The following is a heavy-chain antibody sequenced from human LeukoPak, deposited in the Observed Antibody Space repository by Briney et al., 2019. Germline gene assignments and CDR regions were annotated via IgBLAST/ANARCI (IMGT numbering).Heavy chain of an antibody. J-gene: IGHJ6*02. CDR3: ARGREEKARIGGMDV. V-gene: IGHV3-66*01. CDR1: GFTVSSNY. D-gene: IGHD3-16*01. CDR2: IYSGGST. Sequence: HPGGSLRLSCAASGFTVSSNYMSWVRQAPGKGLEWVSVIYSGGSTYYADSVKGRFTISRDNAKNSLYLQMNSLRAEDTAIYYCARGREEKARIGGMDVWGQGTTVIVSS.